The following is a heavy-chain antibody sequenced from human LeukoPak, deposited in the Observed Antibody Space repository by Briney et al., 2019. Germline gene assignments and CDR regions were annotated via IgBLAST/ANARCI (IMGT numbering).Heavy chain of an antibody. CDR1: GGSSSGYY. J-gene: IGHJ3*02. V-gene: IGHV4-34*01. Sequence: SETLSLTCAVYGGSSSGYYWSWIRQPPGKGLEWIGEINHSGSTNYNPSLKSRVTISVDTSKNQFSLKLSSVTAADTAVYYCARVHGTSLAHAFDIWGQGTMVTVSS. CDR2: INHSGST. CDR3: ARVHGTSLAHAFDI.